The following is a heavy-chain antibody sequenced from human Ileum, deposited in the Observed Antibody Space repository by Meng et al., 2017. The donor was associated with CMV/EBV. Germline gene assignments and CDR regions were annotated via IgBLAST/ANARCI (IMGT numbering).Heavy chain of an antibody. V-gene: IGHV4-34*01. J-gene: IGHJ5*02. CDR2: INHSGST. CDR1: GGSFSGYY. D-gene: IGHD5-18*01. Sequence: YGGSFSGYYWRWIRQPPGKGLECIGEINHSGSTDYNPSLKSRVTISVDTSKNQFSLKLSSVTAADTAVYYCARGIQLWSRVEWFDPWGQGTLVTVSS. CDR3: ARGIQLWSRVEWFDP.